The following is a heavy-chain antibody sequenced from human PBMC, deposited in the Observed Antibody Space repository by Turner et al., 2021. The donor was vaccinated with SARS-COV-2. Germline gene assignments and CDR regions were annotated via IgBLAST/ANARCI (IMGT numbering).Heavy chain of an antibody. CDR1: GVTFSSYS. V-gene: IGHV3-21*01. D-gene: IGHD3-22*01. J-gene: IGHJ4*02. CDR2: ISSSSSYI. CDR3: ARWAYYDSSGYYPSHFDY. Sequence: EVQLVESGGGLVKPGGSLRLSCAASGVTFSSYSMNWVRQAPGKGLEWVSSISSSSSYIYYADSVKGRFTISRDNAKNSLYLQMNSLRAEDTAVYYCARWAYYDSSGYYPSHFDYWGQGTLVTVSS.